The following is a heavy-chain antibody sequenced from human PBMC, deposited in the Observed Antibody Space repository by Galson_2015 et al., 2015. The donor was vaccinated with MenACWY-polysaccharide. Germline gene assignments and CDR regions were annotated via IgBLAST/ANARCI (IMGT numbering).Heavy chain of an antibody. D-gene: IGHD3-3*01. Sequence: SLRLSCAASGFTFSSYAMSWVRQAPGKGLEWVSAISGSGGSAYYADSVKGRFTISRDNSKNTLYLQMNSLRAEDTAVYYCAKVFNDFWSGYWDPYYFDYWGQGTLVTVSS. J-gene: IGHJ4*02. V-gene: IGHV3-23*01. CDR1: GFTFSSYA. CDR3: AKVFNDFWSGYWDPYYFDY. CDR2: ISGSGGSA.